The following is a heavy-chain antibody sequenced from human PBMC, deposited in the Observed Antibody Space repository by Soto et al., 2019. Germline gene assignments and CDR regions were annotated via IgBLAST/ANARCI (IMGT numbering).Heavy chain of an antibody. J-gene: IGHJ4*02. CDR3: ASEKWLLGSHFFDS. V-gene: IGHV4-34*02. CDR2: INHSGGT. D-gene: IGHD5-12*01. CDR1: GGSLSGSF. Sequence: QVQLQQWGAGLLKPSESLSLTCAVSGGSLSGSFWSWIRQPPGKGLEWIGEINHSGGTTYNPSLKSRVTIPVDTSKNQFSLKLSSVTAADTAVYYCASEKWLLGSHFFDSWGQGTLVTVSS.